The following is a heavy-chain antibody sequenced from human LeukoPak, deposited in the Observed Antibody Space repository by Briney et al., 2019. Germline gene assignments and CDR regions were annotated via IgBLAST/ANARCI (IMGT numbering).Heavy chain of an antibody. D-gene: IGHD5-24*01. J-gene: IGHJ2*01. V-gene: IGHV4-59*01. Sequence: PSETLSLTCTVSGGSIGTYYWSWIRQPPGKGLEWIGYIHYSGSTNCHPSLKSRATISVDTSKNQISLKLSSVTAADTAVYYCARQRVPGYKYWSFDLWGRGTLVTVSS. CDR2: IHYSGST. CDR1: GGSIGTYY. CDR3: ARQRVPGYKYWSFDL.